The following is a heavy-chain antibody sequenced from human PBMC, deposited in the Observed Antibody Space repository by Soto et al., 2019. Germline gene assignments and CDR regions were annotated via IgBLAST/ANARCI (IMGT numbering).Heavy chain of an antibody. CDR1: GFTFSSYA. V-gene: IGHV3-23*01. Sequence: GGSLRLSCAASGFTFSSYAMSWVRQAPGKGLEWVSAISGSGGSTYYADSAKGRFTISRDNSKNTLYLQMNSLRAEDTAVYYCAKDWTGCSGGSCYWDYFDHWGQGTLVTVSS. CDR2: ISGSGGST. J-gene: IGHJ4*02. CDR3: AKDWTGCSGGSCYWDYFDH. D-gene: IGHD2-15*01.